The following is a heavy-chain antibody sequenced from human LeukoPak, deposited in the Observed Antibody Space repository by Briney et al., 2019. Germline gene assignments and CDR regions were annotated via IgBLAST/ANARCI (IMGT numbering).Heavy chain of an antibody. J-gene: IGHJ4*02. CDR3: ARVPRYCSGGSCFVRYFDY. Sequence: SETLSLTCTVSGYSISSGYYWGWIRQPPGKGLEWIGSIYHSGSTYYNPSLKSRVTISVDTSKNQFSLKLSSVTAADTAVYYCARVPRYCSGGSCFVRYFDYWGQGTLVTVSP. V-gene: IGHV4-38-2*02. D-gene: IGHD2-15*01. CDR1: GYSISSGYY. CDR2: IYHSGST.